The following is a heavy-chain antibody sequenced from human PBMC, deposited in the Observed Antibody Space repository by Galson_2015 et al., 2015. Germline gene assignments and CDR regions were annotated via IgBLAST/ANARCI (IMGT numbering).Heavy chain of an antibody. CDR3: AREGRRVRYFSSTSCYTGYYYGMDV. CDR1: GFTFSDYY. J-gene: IGHJ6*02. CDR2: ISSSSSYT. D-gene: IGHD2-2*02. V-gene: IGHV3-11*06. Sequence: SLRLSCAASGFTFSDYYMSWIRQAPGKGLEWVSYISSSSSYTNYADSVKGRFTISRDNAKNSLYLQMNSLRAEDTAVYYCAREGRRVRYFSSTSCYTGYYYGMDVWGQGTTVTVSS.